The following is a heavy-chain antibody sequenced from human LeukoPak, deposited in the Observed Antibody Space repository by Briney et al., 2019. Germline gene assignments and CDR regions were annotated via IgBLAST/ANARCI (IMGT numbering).Heavy chain of an antibody. CDR3: TTGGESSSWYYYYYGMDV. V-gene: IGHV3-15*01. CDR1: GFTFSNAW. D-gene: IGHD6-13*01. J-gene: IGHJ6*02. Sequence: GGSLRLSCAASGFTFSNAWMSWVRQAPGKGLEWVGRIKSKTDGGTTDYAAPVKGRFTISRDDSKNTLYLQMNSLKTEDTAVYYCTTGGESSSWYYYYYGMDVWGQGTTVTVSS. CDR2: IKSKTDGGTT.